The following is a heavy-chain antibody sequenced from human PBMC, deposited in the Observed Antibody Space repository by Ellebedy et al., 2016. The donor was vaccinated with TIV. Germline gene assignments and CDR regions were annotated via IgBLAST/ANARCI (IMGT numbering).Heavy chain of an antibody. CDR1: GGSISSYY. CDR3: ARGGMVIGY. J-gene: IGHJ4*02. D-gene: IGHD5-18*01. Sequence: MPGGSLRLSCTVSGGSISSYYWSWIRQPPGKELEWIGYIYYSGSTNYNPSLKSRVTISVDTSKNQFSLKLSSVTAADTAVYYCARGGMVIGYWGQGTLVTVSS. V-gene: IGHV4-59*12. CDR2: IYYSGST.